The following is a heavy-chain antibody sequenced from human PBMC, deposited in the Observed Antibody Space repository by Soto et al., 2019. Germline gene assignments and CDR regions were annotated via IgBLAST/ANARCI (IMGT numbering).Heavy chain of an antibody. CDR2: MNPNSGNT. J-gene: IGHJ4*02. CDR1: GYTFTSYD. V-gene: IGHV1-8*01. CDR3: ARGPRRVMITFGGVIVSPFDY. Sequence: QVQLVQSGAEVKKPGASVKVSCKASGYTFTSYDINWVRQATGQGLEWMGWMNPNSGNTGYAQKFQGRVTLTRNTSISTAYMELSSLRSEDTAVYSCARGPRRVMITFGGVIVSPFDYWGQGTLVTVSS. D-gene: IGHD3-16*02.